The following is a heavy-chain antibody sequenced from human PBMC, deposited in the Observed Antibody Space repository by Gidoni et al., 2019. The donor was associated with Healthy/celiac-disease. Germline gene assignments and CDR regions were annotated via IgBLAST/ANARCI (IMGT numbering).Heavy chain of an antibody. J-gene: IGHJ4*02. CDR2: ISWNSGSI. CDR3: AKDAGEVGSSGWYDY. V-gene: IGHV3-9*01. D-gene: IGHD6-19*01. Sequence: EVQLVESGGGLVQPGRSLRLSCAASGFTFDAYAMHWVRQAPGKGLEWVSGISWNSGSIGYEDSVKGRFTITRDNAKNSLYLQMNRLRAEDTAVYYCAKDAGEVGSSGWYDYWGQGTLVTVSS. CDR1: GFTFDAYA.